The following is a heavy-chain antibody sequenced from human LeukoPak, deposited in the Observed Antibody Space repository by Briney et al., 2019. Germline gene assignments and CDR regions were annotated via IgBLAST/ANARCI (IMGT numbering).Heavy chain of an antibody. CDR3: ARDGSGLDY. CDR1: GYTFTGYH. V-gene: IGHV1-2*02. CDR2: INPNSGGT. J-gene: IGHJ4*02. Sequence: ASVKVSCKASGYTFTGYHMNWMRQAPGQGLEWMGWINPNSGGTNYAQKLQGRVTMTRDTSISTAYMELSRLRSDDTAVYYCARDGSGLDYWGQGTLVTVSS. D-gene: IGHD6-19*01.